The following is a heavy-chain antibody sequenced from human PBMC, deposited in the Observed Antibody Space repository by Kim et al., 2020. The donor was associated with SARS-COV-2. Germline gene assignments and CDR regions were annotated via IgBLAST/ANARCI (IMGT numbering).Heavy chain of an antibody. D-gene: IGHD4-4*01. CDR3: AREDSNSYRPLDM. CDR2: IHYSGTT. Sequence: SETLSLTCTVSGGSISAHYWSWIRQPPGKGPEWIGDIHYSGTTKYSPSLKSRVTITLDTSKNQLSLSLSSVTAADTAVYYCAREDSNSYRPLDMWGQGT. CDR1: GGSISAHY. J-gene: IGHJ3*02. V-gene: IGHV4-59*11.